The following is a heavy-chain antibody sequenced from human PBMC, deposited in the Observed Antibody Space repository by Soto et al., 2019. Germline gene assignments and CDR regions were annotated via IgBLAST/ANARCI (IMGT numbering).Heavy chain of an antibody. J-gene: IGHJ4*02. Sequence: QVQLQESGPGLVKPSETLSLTCTVSGGSITSYYWAWIRQTPGKGLEWIGYIHYTGITNYRPSLKSRVTMSVDTSKNQFSLKLSSVTAADTAVYHCARHRAFDLFDYWCQGTLVTVSS. V-gene: IGHV4-59*08. CDR2: IHYTGIT. CDR1: GGSITSYY. CDR3: ARHRAFDLFDY.